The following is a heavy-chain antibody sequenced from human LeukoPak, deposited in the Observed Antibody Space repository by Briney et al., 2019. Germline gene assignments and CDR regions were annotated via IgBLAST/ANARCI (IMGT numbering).Heavy chain of an antibody. CDR2: IDHSGST. D-gene: IGHD3-10*01. CDR3: ARDLGGVPFDY. Sequence: SETLSLTCTVSGGSITSGGSYWSWIRQPPGKGLEWIGYIDHSGSTYYNPSLKSRVTISVDRSKNQFSLKLSSVTAADTAVYYCARDLGGVPFDYWGQGTLVTVSS. J-gene: IGHJ4*02. V-gene: IGHV4-30-2*01. CDR1: GGSITSGGSY.